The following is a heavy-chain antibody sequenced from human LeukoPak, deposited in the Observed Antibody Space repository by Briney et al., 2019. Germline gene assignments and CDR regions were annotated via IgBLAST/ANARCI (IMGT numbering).Heavy chain of an antibody. CDR3: ASEDSSGWYRAIY. V-gene: IGHV4-39*01. D-gene: IGHD6-19*01. CDR2: IYYSGST. Sequence: SETLSLTCTVSGGSISSSSYYWGWIRQPPGKGLEWIGSIYYSGSTCYNPSLKSRVTISVDTSKNQFSLKLSSVTAADTAVYYCASEDSSGWYRAIYWGQGTLVTVSS. CDR1: GGSISSSSYY. J-gene: IGHJ4*02.